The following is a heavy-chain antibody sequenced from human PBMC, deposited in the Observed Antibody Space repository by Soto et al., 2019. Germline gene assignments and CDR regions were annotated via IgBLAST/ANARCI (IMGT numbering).Heavy chain of an antibody. CDR1: GFTFNFFG. J-gene: IGHJ3*02. Sequence: HEQLVESGGGVVQAGRSLRLSCAASGFTFNFFGIHWVRQAPGKGLEWVAVISYDGREKYYADSVKGRFTMSRDNSKNMVYLEMSSLRPEDTSVYYCAKERRYSFDAFDIWGHGTMVTVSS. D-gene: IGHD5-12*01. CDR3: AKERRYSFDAFDI. CDR2: ISYDGREK. V-gene: IGHV3-30*18.